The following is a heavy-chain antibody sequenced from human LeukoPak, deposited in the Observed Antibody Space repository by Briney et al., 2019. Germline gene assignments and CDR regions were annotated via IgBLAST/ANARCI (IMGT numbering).Heavy chain of an antibody. V-gene: IGHV3-23*01. J-gene: IGHJ4*02. CDR3: DYGSGIY. Sequence: GGSLRLSCAASGFTFTTYAMHWVRQAPGKGLEWVSAISGSGGSTYYADSVKGRFTISRDNSKNTLYLQMNSLRAEDTAVYYCDYGSGIYWGQGTLVTVSS. CDR1: GFTFTTYA. CDR2: ISGSGGST. D-gene: IGHD3-10*01.